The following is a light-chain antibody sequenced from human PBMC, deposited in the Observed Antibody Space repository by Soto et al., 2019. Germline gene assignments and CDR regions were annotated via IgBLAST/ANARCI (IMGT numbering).Light chain of an antibody. J-gene: IGKJ3*01. CDR3: QQYYKWPPFT. CDR2: DAS. Sequence: EIVMTQSPATLSVSPGERAVFSCRASQSVSRKLAWYQHKPGQAPRLLMYDASTRATGIPAMFSGAGSGTEFTLTINTLQSEDFAVYYCQQYYKWPPFTFGPGTKVDFK. CDR1: QSVSRK. V-gene: IGKV3-15*01.